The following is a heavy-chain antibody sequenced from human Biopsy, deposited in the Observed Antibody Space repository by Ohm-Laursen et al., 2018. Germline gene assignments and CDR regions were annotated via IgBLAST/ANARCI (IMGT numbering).Heavy chain of an antibody. J-gene: IGHJ6*02. V-gene: IGHV4-4*07. CDR2: TYKGGNT. CDR1: GASITSYY. Sequence: PSDTLSLTCTVSGASITSYYWSWIRQPAGKGLEWIGHTYKGGNTNHNPSLKSRVSMSVDTSKNQLSLTLRSVTAADTAVYYCARDLPSSYYYAMDVWGRGTTVTVSS. CDR3: ARDLPSSYYYAMDV.